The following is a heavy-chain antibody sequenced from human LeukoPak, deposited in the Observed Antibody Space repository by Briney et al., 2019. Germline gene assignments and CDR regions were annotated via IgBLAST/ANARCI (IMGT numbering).Heavy chain of an antibody. V-gene: IGHV3-53*01. D-gene: IGHD3-22*01. J-gene: IGHJ4*02. CDR2: IYSGGST. CDR3: ARIPYDSSGPDSY. CDR1: GFTVSSNY. Sequence: PGGSLRLSCAASGFTVSSNYMSWVRQAPGKGLEWVSVIYSGGSTYYADSVKGRFTISRDNSKNTLYLQMNSLRAEDTAVYYCARIPYDSSGPDSYWGQGTLVTVSS.